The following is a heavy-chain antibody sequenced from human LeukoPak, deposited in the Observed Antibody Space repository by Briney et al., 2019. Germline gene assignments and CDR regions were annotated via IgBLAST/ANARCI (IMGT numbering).Heavy chain of an antibody. V-gene: IGHV3-23*01. D-gene: IGHD3-22*01. Sequence: HPGGSLGLSCAASEFTFSSYAMAWVRQAPGQGLEWVSTISGSGGSTYYADSVKGRFTISRDNSKNTMYLQMNSLRAEDTAVYYCAKGTRSDSSGYLYYFDYWGQGTLVTVSS. J-gene: IGHJ4*02. CDR2: ISGSGGST. CDR1: EFTFSSYA. CDR3: AKGTRSDSSGYLYYFDY.